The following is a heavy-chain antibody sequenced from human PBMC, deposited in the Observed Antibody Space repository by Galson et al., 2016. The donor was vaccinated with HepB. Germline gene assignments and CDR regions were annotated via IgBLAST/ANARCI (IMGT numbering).Heavy chain of an antibody. CDR1: GFFFSGRA. D-gene: IGHD4/OR15-4a*01. Sequence: SLRLSCAASGFFFSGRAMSWVRQAPGKGLEWVSGINRYGATTGYAASVKGRFTISRDNSNNTLYLQMNSLTTEDPAVYYCARDDYSGGRGSPDYWGQGTLVTVSS. CDR2: INRYGATT. CDR3: ARDDYSGGRGSPDY. V-gene: IGHV3-23*01. J-gene: IGHJ4*02.